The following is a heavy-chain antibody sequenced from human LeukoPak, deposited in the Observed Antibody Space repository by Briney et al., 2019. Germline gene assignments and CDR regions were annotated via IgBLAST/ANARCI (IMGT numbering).Heavy chain of an antibody. CDR2: INPNSGGT. J-gene: IGHJ5*02. D-gene: IGHD6-19*01. CDR1: GYTFTGYY. Sequence: GSVKVSCKASGYTFTGYYMHWVRQAPGQGLEWMGWINPNSGGTNYAQKFQGRVTMTRDTSISTAYMELSRLRSDDTAVYYCARDQPSTDSSGFYNWFDPWGQGTLVTVSS. V-gene: IGHV1-2*02. CDR3: ARDQPSTDSSGFYNWFDP.